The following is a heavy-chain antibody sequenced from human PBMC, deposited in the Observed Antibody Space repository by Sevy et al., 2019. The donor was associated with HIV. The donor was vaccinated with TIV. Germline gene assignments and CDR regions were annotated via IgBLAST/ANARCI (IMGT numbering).Heavy chain of an antibody. D-gene: IGHD3-10*01. J-gene: IGHJ6*02. CDR1: GFTFSSYS. CDR2: ISSSSSTI. CDR3: ARELDGSGMYYYYGMDV. Sequence: GGSLRLSCAASGFTFSSYSMNWVRQAPGKGLEWVSYISSSSSTIYYADSVKGRFTISRDNAKNSLYLQMNSLRDEDTAVYYCARELDGSGMYYYYGMDVWGQGTTVTVSS. V-gene: IGHV3-48*02.